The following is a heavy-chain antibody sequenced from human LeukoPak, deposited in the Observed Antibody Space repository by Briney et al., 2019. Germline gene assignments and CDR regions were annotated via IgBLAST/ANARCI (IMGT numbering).Heavy chain of an antibody. D-gene: IGHD2-2*01. Sequence: GGSLRLSCAASGFTFSIYWMSWVRQAPGKGLEWVANIKQDGSEKYYVDSVKGRFTISRDNAKNSLYLQMNSLRAEDTAVYYCASEGDSYCSSTSCHDYWGQGTLVTVSS. J-gene: IGHJ4*02. CDR1: GFTFSIYW. CDR3: ASEGDSYCSSTSCHDY. CDR2: IKQDGSEK. V-gene: IGHV3-7*01.